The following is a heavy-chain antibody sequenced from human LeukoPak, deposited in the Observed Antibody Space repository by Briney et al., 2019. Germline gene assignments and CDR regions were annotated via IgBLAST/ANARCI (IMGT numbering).Heavy chain of an antibody. CDR1: GFTFRNRA. CDR3: AKNRGDYDPEYFQH. J-gene: IGHJ1*01. V-gene: IGHV3-23*01. CDR2: IRASGDTT. Sequence: PGGSLRLSCAASGFTFRNRAMSWVRQAPGKGLEWVSNIRASGDTTFYADSVKGRFTISRDNSKNTVYLQMNSLRAEDTAVYYCAKNRGDYDPEYFQHWGLGTLVTVSS. D-gene: IGHD4-17*01.